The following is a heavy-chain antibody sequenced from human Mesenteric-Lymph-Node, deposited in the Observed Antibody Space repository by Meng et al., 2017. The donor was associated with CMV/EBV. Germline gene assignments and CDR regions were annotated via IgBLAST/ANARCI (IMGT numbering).Heavy chain of an antibody. CDR2: IYHSESN. V-gene: IGHV4-4*02. Sequence: CAVSGGSISSSSWWSWVGQPPGKGLEWMGEIYHSESNYYNPSRKSRVTISEDTAKNQFSLKLRSVNAADTAVYYCARDLGFDYLDYWGQGTLVTVSS. D-gene: IGHD3-10*01. CDR1: GGSISSSSW. CDR3: ARDLGFDYLDY. J-gene: IGHJ4*02.